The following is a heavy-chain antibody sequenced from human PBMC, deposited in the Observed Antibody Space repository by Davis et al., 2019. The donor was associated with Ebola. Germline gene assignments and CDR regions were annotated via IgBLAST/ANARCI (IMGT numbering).Heavy chain of an antibody. V-gene: IGHV3-23*05. CDR2: VNNNDNP. Sequence: GESLKISCAGSGFPFRSFAMSWVRQPPGKGLEWVARVNNNDNPSYADSVKGRFTVSKDNSNNILILQMNSLRVEETATYYCAKDHGSSGWPTFDLWGQGTLVTVSS. CDR3: AKDHGSSGWPTFDL. J-gene: IGHJ4*02. CDR1: GFPFRSFA. D-gene: IGHD6-19*01.